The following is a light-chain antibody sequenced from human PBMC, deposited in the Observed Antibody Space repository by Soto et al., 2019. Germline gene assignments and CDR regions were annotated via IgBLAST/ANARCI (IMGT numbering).Light chain of an antibody. CDR1: QTISSW. CDR2: KAS. V-gene: IGKV1-5*03. Sequence: DIQMTQSPSTLSGSVGDRVTITCRASQTISSWLAWYQQKPGKAPNLLIYKASTLKSGVPSRFSGSGYGTEFTLTISSLQPDDFAPYYCQHYNSYSEAFGQGTKVYLK. CDR3: QHYNSYSEA. J-gene: IGKJ1*01.